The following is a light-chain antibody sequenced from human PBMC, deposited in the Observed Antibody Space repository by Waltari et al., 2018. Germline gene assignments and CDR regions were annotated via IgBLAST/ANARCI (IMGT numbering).Light chain of an antibody. CDR1: SSDIGNYNR. Sequence: QSALTQPPPVSGSPGQSVTISCTGTSSDIGNYNRVSWYQQPPGTAPRLRIYDVTDRPSGVPARFSGSKSGNTASLTISGLQAEDEADYYCSSYTSSSTWVFGGGTKLTVL. J-gene: IGLJ3*02. CDR2: DVT. V-gene: IGLV2-18*02. CDR3: SSYTSSSTWV.